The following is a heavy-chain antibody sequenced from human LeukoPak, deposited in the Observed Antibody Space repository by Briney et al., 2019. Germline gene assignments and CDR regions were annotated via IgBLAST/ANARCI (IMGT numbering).Heavy chain of an antibody. J-gene: IGHJ1*01. D-gene: IGHD3-22*01. CDR3: TRDPSMRYYDSREYFQH. CDR1: GFIFSSYA. CDR2: ISGSGGST. Sequence: GSLRLSCAASGFIFSSYAMSWVRQAPGKGLEWVSAISGSGGSTYYADSVKGRFTISRDNSKNTLYLQMNSLRAEDTAVYYCTRDPSMRYYDSREYFQHWGQGTLVTVSS. V-gene: IGHV3-23*01.